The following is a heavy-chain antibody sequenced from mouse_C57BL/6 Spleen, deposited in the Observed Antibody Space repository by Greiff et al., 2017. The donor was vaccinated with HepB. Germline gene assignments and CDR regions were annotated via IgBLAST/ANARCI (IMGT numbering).Heavy chain of an antibody. J-gene: IGHJ4*01. Sequence: EVKLVESGPGLVKPSQSLSLTCSVTGYSITSGYYWNWIRQFPGNKLEWMGYISYDGSNNYNPSLKNRISITRDTSKNQFFLKLNSVTTEDTATYYCARGEVPYAMDYWGQGTSVTVSS. CDR3: ARGEVPYAMDY. CDR2: ISYDGSN. CDR1: GYSITSGYY. V-gene: IGHV3-6*01.